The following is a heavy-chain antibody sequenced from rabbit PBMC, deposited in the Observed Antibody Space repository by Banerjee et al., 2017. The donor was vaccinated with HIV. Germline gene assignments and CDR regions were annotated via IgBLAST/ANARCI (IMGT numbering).Heavy chain of an antibody. J-gene: IGHJ4*01. D-gene: IGHD8-1*01. CDR1: GIDFSSYF. CDR2: IYTDTDST. V-gene: IGHV1S45*01. Sequence: QEHLEESGGGLVKPEGSLTLTCTASGIDFSSYFMCWVRQAPEKGLEWIGCIYTDTDSTSYANWAKGRFTISKTSSTTVTLQMTSLTAADTATYFCARDPDAGSSVYGFDLWGQGTLVTVS. CDR3: ARDPDAGSSVYGFDL.